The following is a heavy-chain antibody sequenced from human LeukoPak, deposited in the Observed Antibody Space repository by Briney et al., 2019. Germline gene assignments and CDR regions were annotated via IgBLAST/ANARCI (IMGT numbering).Heavy chain of an antibody. V-gene: IGHV3-23*01. CDR3: ARDGRGIAARPYFDY. D-gene: IGHD6-6*01. J-gene: IGHJ4*02. CDR1: GFTFSSYA. Sequence: PGGSLRLSCVASGFTFSSYAMSWVRQAPGKGLEWVAYISGSGDRTHYADSVKGPFTMSRDNSKNTLYLQMNSLRAEDTAVYYCARDGRGIAARPYFDYWGQGTLVTVSS. CDR2: ISGSGDRT.